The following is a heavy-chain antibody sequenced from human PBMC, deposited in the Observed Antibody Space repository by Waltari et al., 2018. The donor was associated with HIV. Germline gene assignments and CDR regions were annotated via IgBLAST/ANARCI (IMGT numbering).Heavy chain of an antibody. J-gene: IGHJ4*02. CDR2: ISGSGGRT. V-gene: IGHV3-23*01. Sequence: EVQLLESGGGLVQPGGSLRLSCAASGFLFSSSAMNWVRLAPGTGLEWVSGISGSGGRTYYADSVKGRFTISRDNSKNTLYLQMNSLRAEDTAVYYCAKDPYTLRFEETYYYESSGYYDYWGQGTLVTVSS. D-gene: IGHD3-22*01. CDR1: GFLFSSSA. CDR3: AKDPYTLRFEETYYYESSGYYDY.